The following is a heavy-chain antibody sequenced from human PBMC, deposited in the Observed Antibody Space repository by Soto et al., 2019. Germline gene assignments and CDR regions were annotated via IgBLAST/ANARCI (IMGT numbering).Heavy chain of an antibody. CDR2: SSGSGGTT. D-gene: IGHD6-6*01. CDR1: GFTFSSFA. J-gene: IGHJ4*02. CDR3: AKEPYSSFVLSTFDY. V-gene: IGHV3-23*01. Sequence: EVQLLESGGGLVQPGNSLRLSCAASGFTFSSFAMSWVRQAPGKGLEWVSGSSGSGGTTYHADSVKGRFTISRDNSKNTLYLQMNSLRVEDTAVYYCAKEPYSSFVLSTFDYWGQGALVTVSS.